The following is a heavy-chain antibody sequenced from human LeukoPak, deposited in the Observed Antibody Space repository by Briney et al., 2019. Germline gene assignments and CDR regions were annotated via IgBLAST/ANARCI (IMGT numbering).Heavy chain of an antibody. D-gene: IGHD3-10*01. CDR1: GFTFSSYA. CDR2: ISGSGGST. Sequence: QSGGSLRPSCAASGFTFSSYAMSWVRQAPGKGLEWVSAISGSGGSTYYADSVKGRFTISRDNSKNTLYLQMNSLRAEDTAVYYCANPRRFGELLPDYWGQGTLVTVSS. J-gene: IGHJ4*02. CDR3: ANPRRFGELLPDY. V-gene: IGHV3-23*01.